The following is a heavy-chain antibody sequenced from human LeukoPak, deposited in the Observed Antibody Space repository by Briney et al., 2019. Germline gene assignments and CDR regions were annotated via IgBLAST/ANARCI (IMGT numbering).Heavy chain of an antibody. J-gene: IGHJ4*02. CDR3: ARDQNWGPDY. CDR2: INANTGVT. CDR1: GFTFTGHY. Sequence: ASMKVSCKTSGFTFTGHYMHWLRQAPGQGLEWMGWINANTGVTHYAVKFQGRVTITRDTSISTVYMDLSSLQSDDTAVYYCARDQNWGPDYWGQGTLVLVSS. V-gene: IGHV1-2*02. D-gene: IGHD7-27*01.